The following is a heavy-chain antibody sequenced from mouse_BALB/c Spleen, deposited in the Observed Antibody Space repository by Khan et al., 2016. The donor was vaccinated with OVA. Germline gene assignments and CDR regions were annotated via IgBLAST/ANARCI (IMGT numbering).Heavy chain of an antibody. Sequence: EVQLQESGAELVKSGVTVKLSCTASGLNFKDTYMHWLKQCPAQGLEWIGRIDPPYGNTKYDPKFQGKATITADTSSNTAYLQLSSLTSEDTAVYCCASMARKWGQGTTVTVSA. CDR3: ASMARK. D-gene: IGHD1-1*02. V-gene: IGHV14-3*02. CDR2: IDPPYGNT. CDR1: GLNFKDTY. J-gene: IGHJ2*01.